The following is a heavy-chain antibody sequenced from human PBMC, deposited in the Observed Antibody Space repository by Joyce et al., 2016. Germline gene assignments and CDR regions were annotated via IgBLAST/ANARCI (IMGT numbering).Heavy chain of an antibody. CDR2: INPNSGGT. CDR3: ARGGIVVLPAASLNYYYYGMDV. D-gene: IGHD2-2*01. V-gene: IGHV1-2*02. J-gene: IGHJ6*02. Sequence: QVQLVQSGAEVKKPGASVKVSCKASGYTFTGYYMHWVRQAPGQGLEWSGWINPNSGGTNYAQKFQGRVTMTRDTSISTAYMELSRLRSDDTAVYYCARGGIVVLPAASLNYYYYGMDVWGQGTTVTVSS. CDR1: GYTFTGYY.